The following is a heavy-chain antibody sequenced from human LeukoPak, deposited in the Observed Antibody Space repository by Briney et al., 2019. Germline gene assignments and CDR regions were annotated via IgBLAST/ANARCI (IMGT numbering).Heavy chain of an antibody. CDR2: IKQDGSEK. Sequence: GGSLRLSCAASGPTFSSYWMSWVRQAPGKGLEWVAIIKQDGSEKYYVDSVKGRFTISRDNAKNSLYLQMNSLRAEDTAVYYCARDSSGWYQFGDYWGQGTLVTVSS. CDR3: ARDSSGWYQFGDY. CDR1: GPTFSSYW. V-gene: IGHV3-7*01. J-gene: IGHJ4*02. D-gene: IGHD6-19*01.